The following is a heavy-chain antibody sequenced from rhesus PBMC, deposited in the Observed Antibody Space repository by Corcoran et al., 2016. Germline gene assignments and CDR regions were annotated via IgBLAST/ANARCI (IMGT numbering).Heavy chain of an antibody. V-gene: IGHV3-54*02. CDR3: TRFDV. Sequence: EVQLVESGGGLVQTGGSLRLSCAASGFTFSIYGIHWVRQAPGEGVGWVAIISSDGSNKYFADSVKDRFTISRDNSNNILYLQMNNLKLEDTAVYYCTRFDVWGPGVLVTVSS. CDR2: ISSDGSNK. J-gene: IGHJ5-1*01. CDR1: GFTFSIYG.